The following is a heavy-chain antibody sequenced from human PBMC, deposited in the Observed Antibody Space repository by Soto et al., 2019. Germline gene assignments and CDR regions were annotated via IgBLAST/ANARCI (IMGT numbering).Heavy chain of an antibody. J-gene: IGHJ4*02. D-gene: IGHD2-21*02. CDR2: VFSSVSA. CDR1: GVSVRSYT. CDR3: ARDGMTTGDT. V-gene: IGHV4-4*07. Sequence: SETLSLTCSVSGVSVRSYTWSWVRQPANKGLEWIGRVFSSVSATYNPSLKSRVSISMDTPENRISLKLDSVTAADAGVYFCARDGMTTGDTWGPGTLVTV.